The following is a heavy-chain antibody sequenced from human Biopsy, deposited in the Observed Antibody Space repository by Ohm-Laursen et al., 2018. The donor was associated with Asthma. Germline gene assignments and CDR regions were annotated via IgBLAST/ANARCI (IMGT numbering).Heavy chain of an antibody. J-gene: IGHJ4*02. CDR2: IYYSGTT. CDR1: SGSGGYMRSGNYY. V-gene: IGHV4-39*01. D-gene: IGHD7-27*01. Sequence: SDTLSLTCSLSSGSGGYMRSGNYYWGWIRQPPGKGLEWIGSIYYSGTTYYNPSLKSRVTMSADTSKNQFSLILTSVTAADTAVYYCARHWDWGSFFDYWGQGTPVTVSS. CDR3: ARHWDWGSFFDY.